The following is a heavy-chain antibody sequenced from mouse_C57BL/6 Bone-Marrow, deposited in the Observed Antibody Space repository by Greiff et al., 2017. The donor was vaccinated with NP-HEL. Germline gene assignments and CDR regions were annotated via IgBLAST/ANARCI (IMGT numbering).Heavy chain of an antibody. CDR3: AVGNY. CDR2: IYPSDSET. CDR1: GYTFPRYW. J-gene: IGHJ2*01. D-gene: IGHD3-3*01. V-gene: IGHV1-61*01. Sequence: QVQLQQPGAGLVRPGVSVKLSFKASGYTFPRYWGDWVRQRPGQGLEWIGNIYPSDSETHYNQKFKDKATLTVYKSSSTAYMQLSSLTSEDSAVYYCAVGNYWGQGTTLTVSS.